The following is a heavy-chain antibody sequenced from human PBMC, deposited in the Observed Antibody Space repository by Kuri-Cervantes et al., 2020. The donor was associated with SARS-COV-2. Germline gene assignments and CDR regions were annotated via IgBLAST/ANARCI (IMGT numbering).Heavy chain of an antibody. CDR3: ARAGIGAVAGNFDY. J-gene: IGHJ4*02. D-gene: IGHD6-19*01. V-gene: IGHV4-39*01. CDR1: GCSISSSSYY. CDR2: IYYSGST. Sequence: SLTCTVSGCSISSSSYYWGWIRQPPGKGLEWIGSIYYSGSTYYNPSLKSRVTISANTSKNQFSLKLSSVTAADTAVYYCARAGIGAVAGNFDYWGQGTLVTVSS.